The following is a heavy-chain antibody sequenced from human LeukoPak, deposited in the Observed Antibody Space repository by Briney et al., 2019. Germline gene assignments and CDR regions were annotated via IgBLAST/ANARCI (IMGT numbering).Heavy chain of an antibody. V-gene: IGHV3-49*03. CDR1: GFTFGDHS. D-gene: IGHD3-9*01. CDR3: TREIRYFDWFQADY. Sequence: PGGSLRLSCTASGFTFGDHSVSWFRQAPGKGLEWVGFIRSKAYGGTAEYAASVKGRFTISRDDSKSVAYLQMDSLKTEDTAVYYCTREIRYFDWFQADYWGQRTLVTVSS. J-gene: IGHJ4*02. CDR2: IRSKAYGGTA.